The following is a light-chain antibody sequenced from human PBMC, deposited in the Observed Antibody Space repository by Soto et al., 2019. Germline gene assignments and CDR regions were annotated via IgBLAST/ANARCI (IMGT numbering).Light chain of an antibody. J-gene: IGLJ2*01. CDR1: SSDVGGYNY. V-gene: IGLV2-8*01. CDR3: SSYAGSNNLV. Sequence: QSALTQPPSASGSPGQSVTISCTGTSSDVGGYNYVSWYQQHPGKAPKLMIYEVSQRPSGVPDRFSGSKSGYTASLTVSGLQTEDEADYYCSSYAGSNNLVFGGGTKL. CDR2: EVS.